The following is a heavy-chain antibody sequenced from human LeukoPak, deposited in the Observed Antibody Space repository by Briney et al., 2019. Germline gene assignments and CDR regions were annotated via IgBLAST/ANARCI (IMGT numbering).Heavy chain of an antibody. D-gene: IGHD3-3*01. V-gene: IGHV4-39*02. Sequence: SETLSLTCSVSDGSINDNKYFWGWGRQPPGKGLEWIGSIYYMGHTHYSASFGSRVTMTVDRSKSPFSLRLTSVTTADTAVYFCVREFNWHYGSGDSFYDYFMDVWGKGTAVTVSS. CDR1: DGSINDNKYF. CDR3: VREFNWHYGSGDSFYDYFMDV. J-gene: IGHJ6*03. CDR2: IYYMGHT.